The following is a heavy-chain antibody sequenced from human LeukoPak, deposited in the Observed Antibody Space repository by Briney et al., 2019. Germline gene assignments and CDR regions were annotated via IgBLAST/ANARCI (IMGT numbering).Heavy chain of an antibody. Sequence: ASVKVSCKASGYTFSSYGISWVRQAPGQGLEWMGWISAYNGDTGYAQKLQGRVTMTTDTSTSTAYMELRSLRSDDTAMYYCARISEYQLLWYFDYWGQGTLVTVSS. CDR3: ARISEYQLLWYFDY. D-gene: IGHD2-2*01. CDR2: ISAYNGDT. J-gene: IGHJ4*02. V-gene: IGHV1-18*04. CDR1: GYTFSSYG.